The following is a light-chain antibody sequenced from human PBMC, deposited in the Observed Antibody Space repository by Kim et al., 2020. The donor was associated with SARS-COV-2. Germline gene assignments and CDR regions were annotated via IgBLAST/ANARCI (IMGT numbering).Light chain of an antibody. CDR2: RNN. CDR1: GSNIGSNY. Sequence: PGQSVSISCSESGSNIGSNYVYWYQQRPGTAPKRLIYRNNQRPSGVPDRFSGSKSGTSASLAISGLRSEDEADYYCATWDDSHGVFGGGTQLTVL. V-gene: IGLV1-47*01. J-gene: IGLJ2*01. CDR3: ATWDDSHGV.